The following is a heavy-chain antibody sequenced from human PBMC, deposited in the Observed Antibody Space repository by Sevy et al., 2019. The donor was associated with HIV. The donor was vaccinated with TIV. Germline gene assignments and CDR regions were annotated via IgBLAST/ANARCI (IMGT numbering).Heavy chain of an antibody. Sequence: GGSLRLSCAASGFTVTNNYISWVRQAPGKGLDWVALSYSDDSRYFAESVRGRFTISRDSLKNTLYLQMNSLRAEDTAVYYCARLHPHIAVARAMDVWGQGTTVTVSS. J-gene: IGHJ6*02. CDR3: ARLHPHIAVARAMDV. CDR2: SYSDDSR. CDR1: GFTVTNNY. D-gene: IGHD6-19*01. V-gene: IGHV3-53*01.